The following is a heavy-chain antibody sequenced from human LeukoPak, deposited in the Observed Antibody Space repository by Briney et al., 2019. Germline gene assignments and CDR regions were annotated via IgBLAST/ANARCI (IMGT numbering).Heavy chain of an antibody. CDR1: GYTFTGYY. D-gene: IGHD2-15*01. CDR2: INPNSGGT. V-gene: IGHV1-2*02. Sequence: ASVKVSCKASGYTFTGYYMHWVRQAPGQGLEWMGWINPNSGGTNYAQKFQGRVTMTRDTSISTAYMELSRLRSDDTAVYYCARGDGSWGVNWFDPWGQGTLVTVSS. J-gene: IGHJ5*02. CDR3: ARGDGSWGVNWFDP.